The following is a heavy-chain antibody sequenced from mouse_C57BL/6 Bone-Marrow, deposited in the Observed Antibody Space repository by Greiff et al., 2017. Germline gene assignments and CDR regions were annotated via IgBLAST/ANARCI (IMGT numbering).Heavy chain of an antibody. V-gene: IGHV1-64*01. CDR2: IHPNSGST. CDR3: AKRRNITTVVATDY. Sequence: VQLQQPGAELVKPGASVKLSCKASGYTFTSYWMHWVKQRPGQGLEWIGMIHPNSGSTNYNEKFKSKATLTVDKSSSTAYMQLSSLTSEDSAGYYCAKRRNITTVVATDYWGQGTTLTVSS. J-gene: IGHJ2*01. D-gene: IGHD1-1*01. CDR1: GYTFTSYW.